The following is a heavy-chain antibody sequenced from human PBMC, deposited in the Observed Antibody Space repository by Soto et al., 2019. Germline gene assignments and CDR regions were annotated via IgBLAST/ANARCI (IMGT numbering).Heavy chain of an antibody. J-gene: IGHJ4*02. CDR2: IHPGESDI. CDR1: GYVFTSFW. D-gene: IGHD5-12*01. V-gene: IGHV5-51*01. Sequence: PGESLKISCKGSGYVFTSFWIAWVRQMPGKGLEWMGIIHPGESDIRYSPSFQGHITISADKSTSTAYLQWRSLQASDTATYFCASPRGYAFCPFDFWGQGTVVTVSS. CDR3: ASPRGYAFCPFDF.